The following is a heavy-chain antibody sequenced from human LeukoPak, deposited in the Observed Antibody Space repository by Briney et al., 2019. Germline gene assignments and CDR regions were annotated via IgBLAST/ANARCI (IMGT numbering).Heavy chain of an antibody. Sequence: GGSLRLSCAASGFTFSSYAMHWVRQAPGKGLEWVAVISYDGSNKYYADSVKGRFTISRDNSKNTLYLQMNSLRAEDTAVHYCARDRDYDYWGQGTLVTVSS. J-gene: IGHJ4*02. D-gene: IGHD4-17*01. CDR3: ARDRDYDY. V-gene: IGHV3-30-3*01. CDR2: ISYDGSNK. CDR1: GFTFSSYA.